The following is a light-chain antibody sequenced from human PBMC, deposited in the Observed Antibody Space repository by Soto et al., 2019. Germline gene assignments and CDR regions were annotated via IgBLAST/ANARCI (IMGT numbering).Light chain of an antibody. Sequence: ENVLTQSPGTLSLSPGERATLSCRASQSVSSSYLAWYQQKPGQAPRLLIYLASSRATGIPDRFSGSGSGTDFTLTISRLEPEDSAVYYCQQYGSSPGTFGQGTKLEIK. CDR2: LAS. J-gene: IGKJ2*02. CDR3: QQYGSSPGT. CDR1: QSVSSSY. V-gene: IGKV3-20*01.